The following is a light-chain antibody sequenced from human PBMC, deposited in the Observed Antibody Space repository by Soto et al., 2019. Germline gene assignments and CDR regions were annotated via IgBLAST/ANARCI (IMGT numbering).Light chain of an antibody. CDR3: AAWDENLRSVV. V-gene: IGLV1-47*01. CDR2: RNT. Sequence: QSVLTQPPSASGTPGQRVTISCSGGSSNIGSNYAFWYQQFPGTTPKLFIFRNTQRPSGVPDRFSGSKSGTSASLTISGLRSEDDATYYCAAWDENLRSVVFGGGTKVTVL. J-gene: IGLJ3*02. CDR1: SSNIGSNY.